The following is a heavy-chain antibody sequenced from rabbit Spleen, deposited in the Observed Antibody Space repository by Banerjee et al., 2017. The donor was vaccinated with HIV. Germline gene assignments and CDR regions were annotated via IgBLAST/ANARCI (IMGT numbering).Heavy chain of an antibody. CDR3: ARDTGSSFSTYGMDL. V-gene: IGHV1S45*01. CDR2: IYAGSGGTT. D-gene: IGHD8-1*01. J-gene: IGHJ6*01. CDR1: GFSFSSYYY. Sequence: EQLEESGGDLVKPEGSLTLTCTASGFSFSSYYYMCWVRQAPGKGLEWIGCIYAGSGGTTYYASWAKGRFTISKTSSTTVTLQMTSLTVADTTTYFCARDTGSSFSTYGMDLWGQGTLVTVS.